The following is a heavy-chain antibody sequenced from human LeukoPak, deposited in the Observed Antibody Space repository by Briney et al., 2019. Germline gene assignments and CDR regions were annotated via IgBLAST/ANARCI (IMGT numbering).Heavy chain of an antibody. CDR3: ARRADYFDY. CDR2: ISLDGSNK. CDR1: GFTFSSYD. J-gene: IGHJ4*02. V-gene: IGHV3-30*03. Sequence: GGSLRLSCAASGFTFSSYDMHWVRQAPDKGLEWVAVISLDGSNKFYADSVKGRFTISRDNSKNTLYLQVNSLRAEDTAVYYCARRADYFDYWGQGTLVTVSS.